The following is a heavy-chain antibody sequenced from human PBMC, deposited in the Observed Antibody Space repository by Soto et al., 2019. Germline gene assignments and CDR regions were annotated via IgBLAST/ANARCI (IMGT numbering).Heavy chain of an antibody. J-gene: IGHJ4*02. V-gene: IGHV4-59*02. CDR3: ARDDTLTGGFDS. CDR1: GVSVSNHY. CDR2: MYYSGKT. D-gene: IGHD2-8*02. Sequence: SETLSLTCTVSGVSVSNHYWSWIRQPPGKGLEWIGYMYYSGKTNYNPSLKSRVTMFTSKNQFSLRLNSVTAEDTAVYYCARDDTLTGGFDSWGQGVLVTVSS.